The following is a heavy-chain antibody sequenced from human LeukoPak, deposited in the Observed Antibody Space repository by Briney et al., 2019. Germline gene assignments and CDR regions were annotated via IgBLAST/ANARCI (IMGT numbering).Heavy chain of an antibody. CDR1: GFTFSSFY. J-gene: IGHJ6*02. CDR2: ISYEGRNK. V-gene: IGHV3-30*04. Sequence: GGSLRLSCAASGFTFSSFYIHGSRRAPGKGLEGGKVISYEGRNKYYADTVKARFTISRDNSKNTLYLQMNSLRAEDTAVYYCARDIVVVPAAILSYYYYYYGMDVWGQGTTVTVSS. D-gene: IGHD2-2*01. CDR3: ARDIVVVPAAILSYYYYYYGMDV.